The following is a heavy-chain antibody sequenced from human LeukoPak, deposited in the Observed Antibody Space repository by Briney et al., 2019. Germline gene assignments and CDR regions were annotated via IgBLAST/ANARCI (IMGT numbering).Heavy chain of an antibody. CDR1: GFTFSTHG. V-gene: IGHV3-33*01. D-gene: IGHD5-12*01. J-gene: IGHJ4*02. Sequence: GGSLRLYCVVSGFTFSTHGFHWVRQAPGKGLQWVSVIWHDGGRKEYAASVRGRFTISRDNSNLYLQMNSLRAEDTAIYYCARDVGNSGFNLDYWGQGTPVTASS. CDR3: ARDVGNSGFNLDY. CDR2: IWHDGGRK.